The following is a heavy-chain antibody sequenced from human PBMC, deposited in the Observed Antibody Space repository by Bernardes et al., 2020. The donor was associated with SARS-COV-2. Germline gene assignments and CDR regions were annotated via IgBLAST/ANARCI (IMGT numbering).Heavy chain of an antibody. V-gene: IGHV1-24*01. CDR3: ATQFAYYYDSGRGWFDP. CDR2: FDPEDGET. Sequence: AAVKVSLMVSVYTLTQLFMHWVRQPAGKGREWMGGFDPEDGETNHAQKFQGRVTMTEDTSTDTAYMELSSLRSEDTAVYYCATQFAYYYDSGRGWFDPWGQGTLVTVSS. CDR1: VYTLTQLF. J-gene: IGHJ5*02. D-gene: IGHD3-22*01.